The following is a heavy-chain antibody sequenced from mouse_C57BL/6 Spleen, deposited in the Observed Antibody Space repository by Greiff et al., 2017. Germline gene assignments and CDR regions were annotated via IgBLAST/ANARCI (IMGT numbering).Heavy chain of an antibody. CDR1: GYTFTSYW. V-gene: IGHV1-59*01. J-gene: IGHJ2*01. CDR3: ARDGGYQGYFDY. Sequence: QVQLQQPGAELVRPGTSVKLSCKASGYTFTSYWMHWVKQRPGQGLEWIGVIDPSDSYTNYNQKFKGKATLTVDTSSSTAYMQLSSLTSEDSAVYYCARDGGYQGYFDYWGQGTTLTVSS. D-gene: IGHD2-3*01. CDR2: IDPSDSYT.